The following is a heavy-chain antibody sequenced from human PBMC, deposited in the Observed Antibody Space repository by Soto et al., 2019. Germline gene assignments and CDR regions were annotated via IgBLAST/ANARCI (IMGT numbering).Heavy chain of an antibody. Sequence: EVQLVESGGGLVQPGGSLRLSCAASGLTFSNYWMSWVRQAPGKGLEWVANIKQDGSEKYYVDYVKGRFTISRDNAKNSLYLQMNSLRDEDTAVYYCARDTVVVSYYYYGMDVWGQGTTVTVSS. V-gene: IGHV3-7*04. CDR2: IKQDGSEK. CDR1: GLTFSNYW. J-gene: IGHJ6*02. D-gene: IGHD2-21*01. CDR3: ARDTVVVSYYYYGMDV.